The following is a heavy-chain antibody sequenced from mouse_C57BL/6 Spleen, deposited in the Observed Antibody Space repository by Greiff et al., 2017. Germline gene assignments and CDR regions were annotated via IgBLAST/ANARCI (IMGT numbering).Heavy chain of an antibody. CDR3: ARISSWYFDY. J-gene: IGHJ2*01. V-gene: IGHV5-17*01. CDR1: GFTFSDYG. D-gene: IGHD2-10*02. CDR2: ISSGSSTI. Sequence: EVQRVESGGGLVKPGGSLKLSCAASGFTFSDYGMHWVRQAPEKGLEWVAYISSGSSTIYYADTVQGRFTISRDNAKNTLFLQMTSLRSEDTAMYYCARISSWYFDYWGQGTTLTVSS.